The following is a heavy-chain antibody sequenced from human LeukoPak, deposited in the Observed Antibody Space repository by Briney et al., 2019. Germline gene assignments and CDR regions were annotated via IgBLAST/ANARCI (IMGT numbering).Heavy chain of an antibody. Sequence: GGSLRLSCAAAGITFSSYAMSLVRQAPGKGLEWVSAISGSGGSTYYADSVKGRFTISRDNSKNTLYLQMNSLRAEDTAVYYCAKDLGYCSGGSCYDTVYWGQGTLVTVSS. CDR3: AKDLGYCSGGSCYDTVY. CDR2: ISGSGGST. V-gene: IGHV3-23*01. CDR1: GITFSSYA. D-gene: IGHD2-15*01. J-gene: IGHJ4*02.